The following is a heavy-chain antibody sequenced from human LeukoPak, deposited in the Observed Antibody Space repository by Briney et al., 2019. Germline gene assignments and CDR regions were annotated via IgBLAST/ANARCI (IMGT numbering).Heavy chain of an antibody. J-gene: IGHJ4*02. CDR3: ARGFDYGDYTY. CDR2: ISGSGGST. V-gene: IGHV3-23*01. D-gene: IGHD4-17*01. CDR1: GFTFSSYG. Sequence: GGSLRLSCAASGFTFSSYGMSWVRQAPGKGLEWVSAISGSGGSTYYADSVKGRFTIYRDTSKNTLYLQMNSLRAEDTAVYYCARGFDYGDYTYWGQRTLVTVSS.